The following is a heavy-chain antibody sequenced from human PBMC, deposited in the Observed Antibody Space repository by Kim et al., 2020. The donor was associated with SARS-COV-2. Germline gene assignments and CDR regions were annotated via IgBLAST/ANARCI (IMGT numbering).Heavy chain of an antibody. V-gene: IGHV3-43*01. J-gene: IGHJ4*02. D-gene: IGHD1-26*01. CDR3: AGGRRGWLITY. Sequence: YADSAKGRFIISRDSSKNTQYLQMNSLRTEDTALYDCAGGRRGWLITYWGQGTLVTVSS.